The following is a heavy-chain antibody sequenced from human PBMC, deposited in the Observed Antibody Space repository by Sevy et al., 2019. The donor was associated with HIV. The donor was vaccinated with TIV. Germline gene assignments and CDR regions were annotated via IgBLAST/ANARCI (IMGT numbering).Heavy chain of an antibody. CDR3: ATHAGIAAAGRVFDY. V-gene: IGHV3-72*01. CDR1: GFTFSDHY. D-gene: IGHD6-13*01. Sequence: GGSLRLSCAASGFTFSDHYMEWVRQAPGKGLEWVGRIRNKADSYTIEYAASVKGRFTISRDDSKNSLYLLMNSLKTGDRDAYYCATHAGIAAAGRVFDYWGQGTLVTVSS. CDR2: IRNKADSYTI. J-gene: IGHJ4*02.